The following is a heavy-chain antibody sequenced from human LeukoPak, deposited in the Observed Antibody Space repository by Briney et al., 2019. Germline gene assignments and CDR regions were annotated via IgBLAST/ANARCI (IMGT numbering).Heavy chain of an antibody. J-gene: IGHJ6*03. Sequence: NAGGSLRLSCAASGFTFSSYSMNWVRQAPGKGLEWVSSISISGSYIYYADSVKGRFTISRDNAKNSLYLQMNSLRAEDTAVYYCARAATKPRDYQYMDVWGKGTTVTVSS. CDR3: ARAATKPRDYQYMDV. CDR1: GFTFSSYS. CDR2: ISISGSYI. V-gene: IGHV3-21*01. D-gene: IGHD1-7*01.